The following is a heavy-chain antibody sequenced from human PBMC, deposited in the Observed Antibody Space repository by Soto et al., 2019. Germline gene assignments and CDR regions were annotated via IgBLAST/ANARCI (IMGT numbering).Heavy chain of an antibody. CDR3: ARIQLDTIMALDY. V-gene: IGHV3-33*01. D-gene: IGHD1-1*01. CDR1: GFTFNTYG. Sequence: QVQLVESGGGVVQPGRSLRLSCAASGFTFNTYGFHWVRQAPGKGLEWVAVIWSDGNNKYYADSVKGRFTISRDSSKNTLYLQMNSLRVEDTAVYYCARIQLDTIMALDYWGQGNLVTVSS. CDR2: IWSDGNNK. J-gene: IGHJ4*02.